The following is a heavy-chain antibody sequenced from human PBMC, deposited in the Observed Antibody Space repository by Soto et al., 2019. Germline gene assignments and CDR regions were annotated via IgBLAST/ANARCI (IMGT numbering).Heavy chain of an antibody. Sequence: VKVSCKSSGGTFSNYPITWVRQAPGQGLEWVGGIIPSIGTADFSQRFQGRVTITADESTTTAYMELSSLTSDDTAVYFCARGNSLVMLAYSYGMDVWGQGTPVTVSS. CDR3: ARGNSLVMLAYSYGMDV. J-gene: IGHJ6*02. V-gene: IGHV1-69*01. CDR1: GGTFSNYP. CDR2: IIPSIGTA. D-gene: IGHD3-16*01.